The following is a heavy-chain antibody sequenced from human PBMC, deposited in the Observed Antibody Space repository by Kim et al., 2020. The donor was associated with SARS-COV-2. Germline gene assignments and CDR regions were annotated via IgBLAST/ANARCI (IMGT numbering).Heavy chain of an antibody. CDR3: ARDLGVATITVGAFDI. V-gene: IGHV3-21*01. Sequence: GGSLRLSCAASGFTFSSYSMNWVRQAPGKGLEWVSSISSSSSYIYYADSVKGRFTISRDNAKNSLYLQMNSLRAEDTAVYYCARDLGVATITVGAFDIWGQGTMVTVSS. CDR2: ISSSSSYI. J-gene: IGHJ3*02. D-gene: IGHD5-12*01. CDR1: GFTFSSYS.